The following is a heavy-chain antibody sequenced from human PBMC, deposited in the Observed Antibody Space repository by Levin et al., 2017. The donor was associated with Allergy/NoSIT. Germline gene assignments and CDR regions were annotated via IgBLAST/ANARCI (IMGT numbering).Heavy chain of an antibody. CDR2: ISWNSGSI. V-gene: IGHV3-9*01. CDR3: AKGPNDYGDYAAVEFDY. CDR1: GFTFDDYA. D-gene: IGHD4-17*01. Sequence: GGSLRLSCAASGFTFDDYAMHWVRQAPGKGLEWVSGISWNSGSIGYADSVKGRFTISRDNAKNSLYLQMNSLRAEDTALYYCAKGPNDYGDYAAVEFDYWGQGTLVTVSS. J-gene: IGHJ4*02.